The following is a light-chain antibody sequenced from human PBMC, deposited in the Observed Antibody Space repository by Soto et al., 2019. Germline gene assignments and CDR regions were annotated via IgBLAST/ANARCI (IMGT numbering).Light chain of an antibody. CDR2: LAS. J-gene: IGKJ1*01. Sequence: IQMTQSPSTLSASEGDRVIITCRPSQSVNNRLAWYQQRPGKAPKLLIYLASTLESGVPSRFSGSGSGTEFTLTISSLQPDDSATYYCQHYKEYPLTFGQGTKVEIK. CDR1: QSVNNR. CDR3: QHYKEYPLT. V-gene: IGKV1-5*03.